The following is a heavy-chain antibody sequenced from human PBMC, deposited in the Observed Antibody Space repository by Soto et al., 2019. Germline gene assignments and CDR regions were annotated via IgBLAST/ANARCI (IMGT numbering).Heavy chain of an antibody. D-gene: IGHD3-22*01. CDR3: VKASSYSQWLLRY. V-gene: IGHV3-43*01. J-gene: IGHJ1*01. CDR1: GFTFNDYT. Sequence: GGSLRLSCVASGFTFNDYTMHWVRQAPGKGLEWVSLINWDGTNTYFADSVRGRFTISRDNSRSSLYLHMNSLRTEDTALYYCVKASSYSQWLLRYWGQGTLVTVSS. CDR2: INWDGTNT.